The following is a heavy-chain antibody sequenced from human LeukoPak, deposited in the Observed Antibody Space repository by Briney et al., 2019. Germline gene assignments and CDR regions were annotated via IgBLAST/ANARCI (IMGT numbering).Heavy chain of an antibody. CDR3: ARSDSNGYYYSGY. V-gene: IGHV1-18*01. CDR2: ISAYNGNT. Sequence: ASVKVSCKASGGTFSSYAISWVRQAPGQGLEWMGWISAYNGNTNYAQKLQGRVTMTTDTSTSTAYMELRGLRSDDTAVYYCARSDSNGYYYSGYWGQGTLVTVSS. D-gene: IGHD3-22*01. J-gene: IGHJ4*02. CDR1: GGTFSSYA.